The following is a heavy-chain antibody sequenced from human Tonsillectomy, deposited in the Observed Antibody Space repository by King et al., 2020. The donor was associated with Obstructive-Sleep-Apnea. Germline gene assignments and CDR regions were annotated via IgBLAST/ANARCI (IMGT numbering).Heavy chain of an antibody. CDR2: IKQDGSEK. Sequence: QLVQSGGGLVQPGESLRLSCAASGFTFSNYWMTWVRQAPGKGLEWGANIKQDGSEKYYVDSVKGRFTISRDNAKKSLYVQMNSLRAGDTAVYYCGSGGDYDYWGQGTLVTVSS. CDR3: GSGGDYDY. D-gene: IGHD2-21*01. V-gene: IGHV3-7*01. J-gene: IGHJ4*02. CDR1: GFTFSNYW.